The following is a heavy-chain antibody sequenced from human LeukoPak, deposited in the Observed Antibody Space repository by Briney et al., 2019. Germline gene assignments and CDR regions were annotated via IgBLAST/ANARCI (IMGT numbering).Heavy chain of an antibody. D-gene: IGHD2-15*01. CDR1: GFTFSFHS. CDR2: ISDSSNYI. V-gene: IGHV3-21*01. Sequence: GGSLRLSCAASGFTFSFHSMNWVRPAPGRGLEWVSSISDSSNYIYYADSGKGRFTISRDNTKNVLYLQMNSLRAEDTAVYYCARDLHGGYCSSSTCSWGQGTLVTVS. J-gene: IGHJ4*02. CDR3: ARDLHGGYCSSSTCS.